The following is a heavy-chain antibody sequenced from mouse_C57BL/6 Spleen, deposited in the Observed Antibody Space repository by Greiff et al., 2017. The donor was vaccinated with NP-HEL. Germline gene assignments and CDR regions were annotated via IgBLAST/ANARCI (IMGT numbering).Heavy chain of an antibody. CDR1: GFTFSDYG. D-gene: IGHD2-14*01. V-gene: IGHV5-17*01. CDR2: ISSGSSTI. J-gene: IGHJ2*01. Sequence: EVKLMESGGGLVKPGGSLKLSCAASGFTFSDYGMHWVRQAPEKGLEWVAYISSGSSTIYYADTVKGRFTISRDNAKNTLFLQMTSLRSEDTAMYYCARRAIGVNYFDYWGQGTTLTVSS. CDR3: ARRAIGVNYFDY.